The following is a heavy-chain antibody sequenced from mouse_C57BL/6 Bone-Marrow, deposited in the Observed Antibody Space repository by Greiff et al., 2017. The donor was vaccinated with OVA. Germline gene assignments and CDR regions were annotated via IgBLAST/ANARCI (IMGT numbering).Heavy chain of an antibody. CDR1: GYTFTSYD. CDR2: IYPRDGST. CDR3: AREDYYYGSSLAWFAY. Sequence: VQLQQSGPELVKPGASVKLSCKASGYTFTSYDINWVKQRPGPGLEWIGWIYPRDGSTKYNEKFKGKATLTVDTSSSTAYMELHSLTSEDSAVYFCAREDYYYGSSLAWFAYWGQGTLVTVSA. V-gene: IGHV1-85*01. D-gene: IGHD1-1*01. J-gene: IGHJ3*01.